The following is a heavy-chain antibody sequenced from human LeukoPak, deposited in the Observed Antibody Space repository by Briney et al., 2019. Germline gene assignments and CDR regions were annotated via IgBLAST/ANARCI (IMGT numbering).Heavy chain of an antibody. CDR2: ISYDGSNK. CDR3: ARPLHTVTWGCMDV. V-gene: IGHV3-30-3*01. CDR1: GFTFSSYA. D-gene: IGHD4-17*01. J-gene: IGHJ6*02. Sequence: GGSLRLSCAASGFTFSSYAMHWVRQAPGKGLEWVAVISYDGSNKYYADSVKGRFTISRDNTKNTLYLQMNSLRAEDTAVYYCARPLHTVTWGCMDVWGQGTTVTVSS.